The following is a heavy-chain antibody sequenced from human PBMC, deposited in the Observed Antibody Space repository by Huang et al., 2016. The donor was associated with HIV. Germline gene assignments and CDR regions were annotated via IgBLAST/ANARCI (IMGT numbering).Heavy chain of an antibody. V-gene: IGHV3-48*01. Sequence: EVQLMESGGGLVQPGGSLRLSCAASGFTFSTYNMNGVRQAPGKGLEGVSYITSSSGSIYYADSVKGRFTISRDNAKNSLYLQMNSLRAEDTAVYYCARFGSYYYGSGSYLDAFDIWGQGTMVTVSS. D-gene: IGHD3-10*01. CDR3: ARFGSYYYGSGSYLDAFDI. J-gene: IGHJ3*02. CDR1: GFTFSTYN. CDR2: ITSSSGSI.